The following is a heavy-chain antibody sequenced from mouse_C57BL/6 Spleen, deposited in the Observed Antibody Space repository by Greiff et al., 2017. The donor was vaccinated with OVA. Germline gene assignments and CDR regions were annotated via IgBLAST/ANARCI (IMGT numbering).Heavy chain of an antibody. J-gene: IGHJ2*01. CDR2: IDPSDSET. D-gene: IGHD2-4*01. CDR1: GYTFTSYW. CDR3: ARWGDYDYNY. Sequence: QVQLKQPGAELVRPGSSVKLSCKASGYTFTSYWMHWVKQRPIQGLEWIGNIDPSDSETHYNQKFKDKATLTVDKSSSTAYMQLSSLTSEDSAVYYCARWGDYDYNYWGQGTTLTVSS. V-gene: IGHV1-52*01.